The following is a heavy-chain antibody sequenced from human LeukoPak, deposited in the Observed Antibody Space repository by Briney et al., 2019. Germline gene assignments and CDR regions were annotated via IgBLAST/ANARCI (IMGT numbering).Heavy chain of an antibody. CDR3: ARDGRQWLVTYYFDY. Sequence: ASVKVSCKASGYTFTSYGISWVRQAPGQGLEWMGIINPSGGSTSYAQKFQGRVTMTRDTSTSTVYMELSSLRSEDTAVYYCARDGRQWLVTYYFDYWGQGTLVTVSS. V-gene: IGHV1-46*01. CDR2: INPSGGST. J-gene: IGHJ4*02. CDR1: GYTFTSYG. D-gene: IGHD6-19*01.